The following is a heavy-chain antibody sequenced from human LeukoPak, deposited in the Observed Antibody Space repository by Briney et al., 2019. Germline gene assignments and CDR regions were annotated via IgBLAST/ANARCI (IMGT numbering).Heavy chain of an antibody. CDR2: IYSGGTT. J-gene: IGHJ4*02. D-gene: IGHD3-16*01. CDR3: ARVAVWGSYCLDY. CDR1: GFTVSNKY. Sequence: GGSLRLSCAASGFTVSNKYMTWVRQAPGKGLEWVSVIYSGGTTYYADSVMGRFTISRDNSKNTLYLQMNGLRAEDTAVYYCARVAVWGSYCLDYWGQGILVTVSS. V-gene: IGHV3-66*01.